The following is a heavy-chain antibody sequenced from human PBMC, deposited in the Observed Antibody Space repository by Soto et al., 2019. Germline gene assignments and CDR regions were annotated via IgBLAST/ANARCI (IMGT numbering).Heavy chain of an antibody. CDR1: GFTFSDFF. J-gene: IGHJ4*02. CDR3: ARDGSGADCSGCKCYYFDY. CDR2: ISGSGSTI. D-gene: IGHD2-15*01. Sequence: PGGSLRLSCAASGFTFSDFFMSWVRQAPGKGLEWIAYISGSGSTIRYADSVKGRITISRDNAKNSVSLQMNSLRAEDTAVYYCARDGSGADCSGCKCYYFDYWGLGT. V-gene: IGHV3-11*01.